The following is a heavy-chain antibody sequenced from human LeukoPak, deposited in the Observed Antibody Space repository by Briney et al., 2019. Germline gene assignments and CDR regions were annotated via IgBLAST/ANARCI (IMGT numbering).Heavy chain of an antibody. D-gene: IGHD2-2*01. CDR2: IYHSGST. J-gene: IGHJ4*02. CDR1: GGSISSGGYY. Sequence: SSETLSLTCTVSGGSISSGGYYWSWIRQPPGKGLEWIGYIYHSGSTYYNPSLKSRVTISVDRSKNQFSLKLSSVTAADTAVYYCARVVTSAEYYFDYWGQGTLVTVSS. V-gene: IGHV4-30-2*01. CDR3: ARVVTSAEYYFDY.